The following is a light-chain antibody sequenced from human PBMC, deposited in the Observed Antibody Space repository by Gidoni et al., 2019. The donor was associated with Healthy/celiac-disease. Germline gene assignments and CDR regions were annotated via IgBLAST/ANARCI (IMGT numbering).Light chain of an antibody. V-gene: IGLV5-45*02. CDR2: YKSDSDT. J-gene: IGLJ3*02. Sequence: QAVLTQPSSLSASPGASASLTFTLRSGINVGTYRIYWYQQKPGSPPQYPLRYKSDSDTQQGSGVPSRFSGSKDASANAGILLISGLQSEDEADYYCMIWHSSAWVFGGGTKLTVL. CDR3: MIWHSSAWV. CDR1: SGINVGTYR.